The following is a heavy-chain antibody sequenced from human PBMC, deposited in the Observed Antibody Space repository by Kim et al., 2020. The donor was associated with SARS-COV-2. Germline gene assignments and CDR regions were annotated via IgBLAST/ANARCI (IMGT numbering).Heavy chain of an antibody. D-gene: IGHD3-10*01. CDR2: IQSKADGETT. V-gene: IGHV3-15*01. Sequence: GGSLRLSCAASGFTFSDAWMSWVRQAPGKGLEWVGRIQSKADGETTEYSPSVKDRFTISRDDSKNTVYLQMNSLKIEDTAVYFCTTDWGHYYGSGDWGQGTIVSVSS. CDR1: GFTFSDAW. CDR3: TTDWGHYYGSGD. J-gene: IGHJ4*02.